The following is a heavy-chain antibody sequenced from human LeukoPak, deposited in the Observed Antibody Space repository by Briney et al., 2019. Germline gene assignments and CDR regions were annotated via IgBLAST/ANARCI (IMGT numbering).Heavy chain of an antibody. D-gene: IGHD1-7*01. CDR1: IGSIGNDY. V-gene: IGHV4-59*01. J-gene: IGHJ4*02. CDR3: ARENKGTVHDSTAAFHY. CDR2: GHHSESP. Sequence: PSETLSLTCTVSIGSIGNDYWSWLRQSPGKGLEWIAYGHHSESPNYSPSLKSRVTISVDRSNNRFSLQLSSVTAADTAVYYCARENKGTVHDSTAAFHYWGQGTLVPVSS.